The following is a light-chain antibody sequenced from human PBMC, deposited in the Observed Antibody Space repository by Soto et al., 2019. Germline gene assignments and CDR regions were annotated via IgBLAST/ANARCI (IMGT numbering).Light chain of an antibody. V-gene: IGLV1-44*01. CDR2: SNN. CDR1: SSNIGSNT. Sequence: QSVLTQAPSASGTPGQRVTISCSGSSSNIGSNTVNWYQQLPGTAPKLLIYSNNQRPSGVPDRFSGSKSGTSASLAISGLQSEDEADYYCSSYTSSSTLVFGGGTKLTVL. J-gene: IGLJ2*01. CDR3: SSYTSSSTLV.